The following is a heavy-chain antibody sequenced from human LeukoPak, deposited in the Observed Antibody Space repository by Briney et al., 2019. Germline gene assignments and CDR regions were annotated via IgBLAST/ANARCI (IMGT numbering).Heavy chain of an antibody. V-gene: IGHV4-39*02. Sequence: KTSETLSLTCTVSGGSISSSSYYWGWIRQPPGKGLEWIGSIYYSGSTYYNPSLKSRVTISVDTSKNQFSLKLSSVTAADTAVYYCARDSSRRTYFDYWGQGTLVTVSS. D-gene: IGHD6-13*01. CDR2: IYYSGST. CDR3: ARDSSRRTYFDY. CDR1: GGSISSSSYY. J-gene: IGHJ4*02.